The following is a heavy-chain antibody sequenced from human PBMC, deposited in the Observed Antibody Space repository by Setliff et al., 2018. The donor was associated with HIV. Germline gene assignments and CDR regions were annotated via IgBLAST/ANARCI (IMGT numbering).Heavy chain of an antibody. D-gene: IGHD6-13*01. CDR1: GGSFSGYY. CDR3: ARHRDPPGSRWIFYYYYMDL. V-gene: IGHV4-34*01. CDR2: IYHSGST. Sequence: SETLSLTCAVYGGSFSGYYWSWIRQPPGKGLEWIGSIYHSGSTYYNPSLKSRVTISVDTSKNQFSLKLSSVTAADTAVYFCARHRDPPGSRWIFYYYYMDLWGAGTTVTVSS. J-gene: IGHJ6*03.